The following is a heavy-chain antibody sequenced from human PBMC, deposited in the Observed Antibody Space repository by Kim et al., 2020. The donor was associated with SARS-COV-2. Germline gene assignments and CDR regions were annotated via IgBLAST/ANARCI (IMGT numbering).Heavy chain of an antibody. CDR2: IKHSGST. V-gene: IGHV4-34*01. J-gene: IGHJ6*01. D-gene: IGHD3-22*01. Sequence: SETLSLTCDVYGGSFSGYYWSWIRQPPGKGLEWLGEIKHSGSTNYNPYLKSRVTISVDKSKNQFSLKLSSVTAADTAVHYCARVRLLLSIYYYYGMDVWG. CDR1: GGSFSGYY. CDR3: ARVRLLLSIYYYYGMDV.